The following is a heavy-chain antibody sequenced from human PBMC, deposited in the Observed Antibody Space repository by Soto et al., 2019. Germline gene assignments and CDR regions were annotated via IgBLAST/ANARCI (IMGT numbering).Heavy chain of an antibody. V-gene: IGHV1-3*01. CDR1: GYTFTSYA. J-gene: IGHJ4*02. CDR2: INAGNGNT. CDR3: AIKEETDPVFDY. Sequence: GASVKVSFKACGYTFTSYAMHWLRQAPGQRLEWMGWINAGNGNTKYSQKFQGRVTITRDTSASTAYMELSSLRSEDTAVYYCAIKEETDPVFDYWGQGTLVTVSS.